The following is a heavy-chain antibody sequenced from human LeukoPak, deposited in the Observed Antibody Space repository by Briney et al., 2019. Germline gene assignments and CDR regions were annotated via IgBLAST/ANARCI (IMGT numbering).Heavy chain of an antibody. CDR3: TSLSGSYGMDV. CDR2: IIPILGIA. Sequence: SVKVSCKASGGTFSSYAISWVRQAPGQGLEWMGRIIPILGIANYAQKFQGRVTITADKSTSTAYMELSSLRSEDTAVYYCTSLSGSYGMDVWGQGTTVTVSS. CDR1: GGTFSSYA. J-gene: IGHJ6*02. D-gene: IGHD3-22*01. V-gene: IGHV1-69*04.